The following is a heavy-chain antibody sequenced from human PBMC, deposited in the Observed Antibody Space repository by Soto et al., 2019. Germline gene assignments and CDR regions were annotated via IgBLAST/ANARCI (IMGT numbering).Heavy chain of an antibody. Sequence: SETLSLTCGVSGGTVASSHWWSWVRQSPGGGLEWIGNVYHTGDTNFNPSLQSRVTISADKSNNQFSLRLNSLTAADTAVYFCAREIVTAGGNNYFDPWGPGTLVTVSS. CDR2: VYHTGDT. J-gene: IGHJ5*02. CDR3: AREIVTAGGNNYFDP. D-gene: IGHD2-21*02. CDR1: GGTVASSHW. V-gene: IGHV4-4*02.